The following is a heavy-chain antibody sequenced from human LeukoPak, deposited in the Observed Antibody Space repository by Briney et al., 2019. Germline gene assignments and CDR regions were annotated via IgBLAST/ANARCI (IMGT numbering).Heavy chain of an antibody. CDR1: GFTFDDYA. CDR3: AREISRFGI. J-gene: IGHJ4*02. CDR2: IYTGGTT. Sequence: GGSLRLSCAASGFTFDDYAMHWVRQAPGKGLEWVSGIYTGGTTYYTDSVKGRFTISRDNPNNTLYLQMHSLRAEDTAVYYCAREISRFGIWGQGTLVTVSS. V-gene: IGHV3-66*01. D-gene: IGHD3-16*01.